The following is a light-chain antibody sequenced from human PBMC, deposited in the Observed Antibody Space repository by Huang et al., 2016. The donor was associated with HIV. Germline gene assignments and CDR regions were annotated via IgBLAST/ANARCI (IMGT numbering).Light chain of an antibody. Sequence: EIVMTQSPATLSVSPGERATLSCRASQTVSSKLAWYQQKPGQAPRLLIYGASTRATGIPARFSGSGSGTEFTLTISSLQSEDFAVYYCQQYNDWPYTVGQGTKLEIK. V-gene: IGKV3-15*01. CDR1: QTVSSK. J-gene: IGKJ2*01. CDR2: GAS. CDR3: QQYNDWPYT.